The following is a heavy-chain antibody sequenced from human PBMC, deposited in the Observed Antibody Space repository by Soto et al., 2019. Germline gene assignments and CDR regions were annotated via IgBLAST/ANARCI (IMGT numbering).Heavy chain of an antibody. Sequence: AGSLRLYCSASGFTFSSHGMHWVRQAPGNGPGRGAVITYIGRNKYYADSVTGRVTISRDNSKNTQYLQMNRLRPEDTAGHYSAKVANSGGCYQDFDIWGQGTMVTVSS. CDR1: GFTFSSHG. D-gene: IGHD6-19*01. CDR2: ITYIGRNK. V-gene: IGHV3-30*18. J-gene: IGHJ3*02. CDR3: AKVANSGGCYQDFDI.